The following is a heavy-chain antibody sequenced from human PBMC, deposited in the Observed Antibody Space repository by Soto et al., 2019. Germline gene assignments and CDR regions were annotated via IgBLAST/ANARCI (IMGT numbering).Heavy chain of an antibody. D-gene: IGHD2-2*01. J-gene: IGHJ6*02. CDR3: ARDTVVPASSGYYYYGMDV. CDR1: GGSISSSNW. V-gene: IGHV4-4*02. Sequence: SETLSLTCAVSGGSISSSNWWSWVRQPPGKGLEWIGEIYHSGSTNYNPSLKSRVTISVDKSKNQFSLKLSSVTAADTAVYYCARDTVVPASSGYYYYGMDVWGPGTTVTLSS. CDR2: IYHSGST.